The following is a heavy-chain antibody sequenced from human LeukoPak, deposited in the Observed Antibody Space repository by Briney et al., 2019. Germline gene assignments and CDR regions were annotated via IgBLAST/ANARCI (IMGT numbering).Heavy chain of an antibody. J-gene: IGHJ4*02. CDR3: ARGRGEFDY. CDR1: GFTFSRYW. Sequence: GGSLRLSCAASGFTFSRYWMHWVRQAPGKGLVWVSHINPDGSSTRYADSVKGRFTISRDNAKNSLYLQMNSLRDEDTAVYYCARGRGEFDYWGQGTLVTVSS. CDR2: INPDGSST. D-gene: IGHD3-10*01. V-gene: IGHV3-74*01.